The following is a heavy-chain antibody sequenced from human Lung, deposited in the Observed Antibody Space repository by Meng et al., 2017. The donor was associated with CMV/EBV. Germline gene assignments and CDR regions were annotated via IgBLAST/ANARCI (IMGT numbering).Heavy chain of an antibody. D-gene: IGHD3-10*01. J-gene: IGHJ6*02. Sequence: SCAVYGGSFSGYYWSWIRQPPGKGLEWIGEINHSGSTNYNPSLKSRVTISVDTSKNQFSLKLSSVTAADTAVYYCARSKRNNYYGSGSYSKNYGMDVXGQGXTVTVSS. CDR3: ARSKRNNYYGSGSYSKNYGMDV. CDR1: GGSFSGYY. CDR2: INHSGST. V-gene: IGHV4-34*01.